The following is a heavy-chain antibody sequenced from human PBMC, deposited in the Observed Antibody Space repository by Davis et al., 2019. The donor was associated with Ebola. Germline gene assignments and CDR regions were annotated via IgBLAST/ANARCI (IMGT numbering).Heavy chain of an antibody. CDR2: AYYSGSSGST. V-gene: IGHV4-39*01. Sequence: MPSETLSLTCAVYGGSFGGYYWAWIRRPPGKGLEWIGSAYYSGSSGSTHYNPSLKSRVTISADTSKNQLSLRMSSVTAADTAVYYCARQSAQEYGMDVWGQGTTVAVSS. CDR3: ARQSAQEYGMDV. CDR1: GGSFGGYY. J-gene: IGHJ6*02.